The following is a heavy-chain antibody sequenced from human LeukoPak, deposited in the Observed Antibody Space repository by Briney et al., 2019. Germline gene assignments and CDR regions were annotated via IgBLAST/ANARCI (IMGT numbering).Heavy chain of an antibody. Sequence: SGPALVKPTQTLTLTCTFSGFSLSTSGMCVSWIRQPPGKALEWLARIDWDDDKYYSTSLETRLTISKDTSKNQVVLTMTNMDPVDTATYYCARGPYCGGDCAIDYWGQGTLVIVSS. D-gene: IGHD2-21*02. CDR1: GFSLSTSGMC. CDR3: ARGPYCGGDCAIDY. J-gene: IGHJ4*02. V-gene: IGHV2-70*11. CDR2: IDWDDDK.